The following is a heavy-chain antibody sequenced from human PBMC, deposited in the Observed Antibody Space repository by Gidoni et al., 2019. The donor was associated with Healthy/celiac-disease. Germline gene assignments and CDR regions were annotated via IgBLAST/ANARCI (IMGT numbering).Heavy chain of an antibody. CDR2: IYPGDSDT. D-gene: IGHD3-22*01. V-gene: IGHV5-51*03. J-gene: IGHJ4*02. CDR1: GYSFTSYW. CDR3: ARWPRYYYDSSGYTFDY. Sequence: EVQLVQSGAAVKKPGASLKISCKGSGYSFTSYWIGWVRQMPGKGLEWMGIIYPGDSDTRYSPSFQGQVTISADKSISTAYLQWSSLKASDTAMYYCARWPRYYYDSSGYTFDYWGQGTLVTVSS.